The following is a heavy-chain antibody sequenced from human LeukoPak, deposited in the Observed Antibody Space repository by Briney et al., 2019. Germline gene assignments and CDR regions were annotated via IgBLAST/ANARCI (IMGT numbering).Heavy chain of an antibody. V-gene: IGHV3-48*01. J-gene: IGHJ4*02. Sequence: AGGSLRLSCLASGFTFSDYNMNWVRQAPGEGLEWVSYISGSSATIHYADSIEGRFTISRDNAKNSLYLQMNSLRAEDTAFYYCARGLAYDYGMDYWGQGTLVTVSS. CDR2: ISGSSATI. D-gene: IGHD4-17*01. CDR1: GFTFSDYN. CDR3: ARGLAYDYGMDY.